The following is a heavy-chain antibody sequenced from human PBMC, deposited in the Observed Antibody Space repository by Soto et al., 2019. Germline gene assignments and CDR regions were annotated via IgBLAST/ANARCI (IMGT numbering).Heavy chain of an antibody. V-gene: IGHV3-21*01. CDR2: ISGTSVYI. CDR1: GFTFINYN. J-gene: IGHJ5*02. Sequence: GSLRLSCLASGFTFINYNMNWFRQAPGKVLEWVSHISGTSVYIHYADSVKGRFTISRDNAKNSVYLQMDGLRVEDTAVYYCAREGALKPFSSWGQGALVTVSS. CDR3: AREGALKPFSS.